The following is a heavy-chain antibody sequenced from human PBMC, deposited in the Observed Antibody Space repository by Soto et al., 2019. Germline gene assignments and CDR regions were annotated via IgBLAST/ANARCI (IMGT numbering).Heavy chain of an antibody. V-gene: IGHV2-5*02. J-gene: IGHJ3*02. D-gene: IGHD2-8*01. CDR3: AHEGMTSMVRAFDI. Sequence: QITLKESGPTLVKPTQTLTLTCTFSGFSLSSIGVGVGWILQPQGKPLEWLAVIYWDGDKRYSPSLSNRLTITKATSENQVVVTMTNMDPVDSGTYYCAHEGMTSMVRAFDIWGKGTMVTVSS. CDR2: IYWDGDK. CDR1: GFSLSSIGVG.